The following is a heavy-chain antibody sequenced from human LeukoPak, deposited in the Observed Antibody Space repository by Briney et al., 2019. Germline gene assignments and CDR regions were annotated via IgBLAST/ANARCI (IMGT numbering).Heavy chain of an antibody. Sequence: PSQTLSLTCAVSGGSISSGGYSWSWIRLPPGKGLEWIGYIYHSGSTYYNPSLKSRVTISVDRSKNQFSLKLSSVTAADTAVYYCARGGWITIFGVVSPFDIWGQGTMVTVSS. V-gene: IGHV4-30-2*01. CDR1: GGSISSGGYS. CDR2: IYHSGST. J-gene: IGHJ3*02. D-gene: IGHD3-3*01. CDR3: ARGGWITIFGVVSPFDI.